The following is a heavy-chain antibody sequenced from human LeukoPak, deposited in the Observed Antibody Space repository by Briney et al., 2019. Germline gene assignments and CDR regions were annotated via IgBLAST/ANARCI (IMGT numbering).Heavy chain of an antibody. Sequence: GASVKVSCKASGYTFTGYYMHWVRQAPGQGLEWMGWVNPNSGGTNYAQEFQGRVTMTRDTSISTAYMELSRLRSDDTAVYYCARDSLSGAAAGGFDYWGQGTLVTVSS. V-gene: IGHV1-2*02. D-gene: IGHD6-13*01. J-gene: IGHJ4*02. CDR3: ARDSLSGAAAGGFDY. CDR2: VNPNSGGT. CDR1: GYTFTGYY.